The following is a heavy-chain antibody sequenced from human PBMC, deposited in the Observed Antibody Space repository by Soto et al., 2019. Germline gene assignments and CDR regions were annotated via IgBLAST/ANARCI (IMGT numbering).Heavy chain of an antibody. D-gene: IGHD4-17*01. Sequence: GGSLRLSCAASEFTCSSYEMHWVRQATGKGLEWVSYISSGGTIIYNADSVKGRFTISRDNAKNSLYLQMNSLRAEDTAVYYCARVLIPLRYYYYRMAFPAQGTTLPLSS. CDR2: ISSGGTII. J-gene: IGHJ6*02. CDR3: ARVLIPLRYYYYRMAF. V-gene: IGHV3-48*03. CDR1: EFTCSSYE.